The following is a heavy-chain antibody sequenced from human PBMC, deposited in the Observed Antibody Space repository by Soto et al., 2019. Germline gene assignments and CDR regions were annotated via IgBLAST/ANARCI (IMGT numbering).Heavy chain of an antibody. V-gene: IGHV4-39*01. CDR2: VAYTGTT. Sequence: SETLSLTCFVSGDSIDSHDSHWSWLRQSPGKGLEWIGTVAYTGTTYYPPPLRCRVTVSADTSKNSFSLKLTSVTAADTAVYYCARHRACNTACDFDYWGQGTLVTVSS. D-gene: IGHD2-15*01. CDR1: GDSIDSHDSH. CDR3: ARHRACNTACDFDY. J-gene: IGHJ4*02.